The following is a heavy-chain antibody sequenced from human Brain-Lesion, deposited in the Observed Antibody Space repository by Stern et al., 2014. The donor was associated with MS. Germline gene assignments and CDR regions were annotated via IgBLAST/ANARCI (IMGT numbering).Heavy chain of an antibody. D-gene: IGHD2-2*01. CDR2: LFNSGST. Sequence: QLQLQESGPGLVKPSQTLSLSCTVSGGSISSGGYYWSWIRQPAGKGLEWIGRLFNSGSTSYNPSPKSRVTISIDTSKNQSSLRLTSMTAADTAVYYCARGRVVPGFQYYATDVWGQGTTVIVSS. CDR1: GGSISSGGYY. V-gene: IGHV4-61*02. CDR3: ARGRVVPGFQYYATDV. J-gene: IGHJ6*02.